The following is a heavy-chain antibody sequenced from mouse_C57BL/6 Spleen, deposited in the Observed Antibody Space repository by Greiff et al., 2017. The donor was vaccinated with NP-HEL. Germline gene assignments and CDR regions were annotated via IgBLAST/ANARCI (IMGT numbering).Heavy chain of an antibody. J-gene: IGHJ4*01. CDR1: GYTFTDHT. Sequence: VQLQQSDAELVKPGASVKISCKVSGYTFTDHTIHWMKQRPEQGLEWIGYIYPRDGSTKYNEKFKGKATLTADKSSSTAYMQLNSLTSADSAVSFCARSPLYYGYDGYAMDYWGQGTSVTVSS. CDR3: ARSPLYYGYDGYAMDY. V-gene: IGHV1-78*01. D-gene: IGHD2-2*01. CDR2: IYPRDGST.